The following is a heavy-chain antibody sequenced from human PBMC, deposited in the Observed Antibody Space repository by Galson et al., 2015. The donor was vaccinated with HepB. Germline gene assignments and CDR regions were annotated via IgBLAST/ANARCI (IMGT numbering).Heavy chain of an antibody. J-gene: IGHJ4*02. CDR2: ISAGGGET. CDR1: GFTFASSG. D-gene: IGHD1-26*01. CDR3: AKSFYGGSYYFDF. V-gene: IGHV3-23*01. Sequence: SLRLSCAASGFTFASSGMSWVRQAPGKGLEWVSLISAGGGETRYADSVKGRFTGSRDNFKNTRYLQMNSLRAEDTAIYYCAKSFYGGSYYFDFWGRGTLVTVSS.